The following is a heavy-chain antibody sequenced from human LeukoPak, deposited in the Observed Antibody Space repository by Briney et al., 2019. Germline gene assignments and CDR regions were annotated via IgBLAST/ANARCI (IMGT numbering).Heavy chain of an antibody. CDR3: AKDLVLSSSWYLFDY. D-gene: IGHD6-13*01. CDR1: GFTFSSYA. V-gene: IGHV3-23*01. Sequence: GGSLRLSCAASGFTFSSYAMSWVRQAPGKGLEWVSAISGSGGSTYYADSVKGRFTISRDNSKNTLYLQMNSLRAEDTAVYYCAKDLVLSSSWYLFDYWGQGTLVTVSS. CDR2: ISGSGGST. J-gene: IGHJ4*02.